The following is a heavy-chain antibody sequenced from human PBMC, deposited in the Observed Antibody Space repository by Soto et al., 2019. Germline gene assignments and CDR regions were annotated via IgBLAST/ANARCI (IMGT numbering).Heavy chain of an antibody. V-gene: IGHV4-61*01. Sequence: QVQLQESGPGLVKPSETLSLTCTVSGGSVSSGNYYWSWIRQPPGKGLEWIGFIYYTWSTSYNPSLKRRVTISIDTSKNQFSLKLTSVTAAETAVYYCASALYCSGGSCSFDPRCQGTLVTVSS. J-gene: IGHJ5*02. CDR3: ASALYCSGGSCSFDP. CDR2: IYYTWST. CDR1: GGSVSSGNYY. D-gene: IGHD2-15*01.